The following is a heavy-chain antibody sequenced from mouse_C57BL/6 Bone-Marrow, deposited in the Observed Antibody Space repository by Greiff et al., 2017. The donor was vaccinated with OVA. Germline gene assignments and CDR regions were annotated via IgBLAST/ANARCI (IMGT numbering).Heavy chain of an antibody. CDR2: ISYDGSN. CDR3: ARDEV. J-gene: IGHJ1*03. CDR1: GYSITSGYY. V-gene: IGHV3-6*01. Sequence: EVKLMESGPGLVKPSQSLSLTCSVTGYSITSGYYWNWIRQFPGNKLEWMGYISYDGSNNYNPSLKNRISITRDTSKNQFFLKLNSVTTEDTATYYCARDEVWGTGTTVTVSS.